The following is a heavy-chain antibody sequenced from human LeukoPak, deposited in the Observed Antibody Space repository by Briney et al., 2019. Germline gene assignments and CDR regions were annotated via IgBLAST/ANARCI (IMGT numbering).Heavy chain of an antibody. D-gene: IGHD2-8*01. J-gene: IGHJ4*02. CDR2: INTNTGNP. CDR3: ASSFCINGVCYYLDY. Sequence: ASVKVSCKASGYTFTSYAMGWVRQAPGHGLEWMGWINTNTGNPTYAQGFTGRFVFSLDTSVSTAYLQISSLEAEDTAVYYCASSFCINGVCYYLDYWGQGTLVTVSS. CDR1: GYTFTSYA. V-gene: IGHV7-4-1*02.